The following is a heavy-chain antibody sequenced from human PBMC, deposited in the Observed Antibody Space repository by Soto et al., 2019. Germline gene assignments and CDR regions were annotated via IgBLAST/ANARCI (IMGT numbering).Heavy chain of an antibody. CDR3: ARAEVTAVFGF. CDR1: GFVFSNYA. D-gene: IGHD2-21*02. CDR2: IRGNGDRT. J-gene: IGHJ4*02. V-gene: IGHV3-23*01. Sequence: ESGGALVVPGGSLRVSCAASGFVFSNYAMTWVRQAPGKGLEWVSSIRGNGDRTYYAESVKGRFTISRDNSKSTLFLQMNSLRADDTAVYFCARAEVTAVFGFWGQGTLVTVSS.